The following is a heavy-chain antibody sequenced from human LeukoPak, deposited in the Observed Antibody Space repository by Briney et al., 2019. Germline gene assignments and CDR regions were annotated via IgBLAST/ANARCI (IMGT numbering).Heavy chain of an antibody. J-gene: IGHJ4*02. Sequence: GGSLRLSCAASGFTFSSYEMNWVRQAPGKGLEWVSAISYTGGSTYYADSVKGRFTISRDNSKNTLYLQMNSLRAEDTAVYYCAKDSYGAAAPDFDCWGQGTLVTVSS. V-gene: IGHV3-23*01. CDR3: AKDSYGAAAPDFDC. D-gene: IGHD6-13*01. CDR1: GFTFSSYE. CDR2: ISYTGGST.